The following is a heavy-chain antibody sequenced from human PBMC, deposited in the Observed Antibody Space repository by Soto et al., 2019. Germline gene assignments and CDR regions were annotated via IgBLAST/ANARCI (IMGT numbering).Heavy chain of an antibody. D-gene: IGHD5-12*01. CDR2: IGGSGVTT. V-gene: IGHV3-23*01. J-gene: IGHJ5*02. Sequence: EVQLLESGGGLAQPGGSLRLSCAASGFTFDNYAMSWVRQAPGKGLEWVSGIGGSGVTTYYAHSVKGRFTISRDNSKNTLYLQMNSLRAEDTAVYYCAKDRLSSPCTWFDPWGQGTLVTVSS. CDR1: GFTFDNYA. CDR3: AKDRLSSPCTWFDP.